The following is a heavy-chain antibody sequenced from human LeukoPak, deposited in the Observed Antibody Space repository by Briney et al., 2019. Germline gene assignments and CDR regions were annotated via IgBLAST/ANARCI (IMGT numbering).Heavy chain of an antibody. CDR2: IYYSRST. Sequence: PSETLSLTCTVSGGSISSHYWSWIRQPPGKGLEWIGYIYYSRSTNYNPSLKSRVTISVDTSKNQFSLKLNSVTAADTAVYYCARGSYGGNLDYWGQGTLVTVSS. CDR1: GGSISSHY. J-gene: IGHJ4*02. CDR3: ARGSYGGNLDY. V-gene: IGHV4-59*11. D-gene: IGHD4-23*01.